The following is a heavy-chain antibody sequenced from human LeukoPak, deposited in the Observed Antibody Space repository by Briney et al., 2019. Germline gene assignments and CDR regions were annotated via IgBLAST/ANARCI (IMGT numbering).Heavy chain of an antibody. CDR3: AKRVAVIRVILVGFHKEAYYFDS. D-gene: IGHD3-22*01. CDR1: GITLSNYG. CDR2: ISDSGGST. Sequence: GGSLRLSCAVSGITLSNYGMSWVRQAPGKGLEWVAGISDSGGSTNYADSVKGRFTISRDNPKNTLYLQMNSLRAEDTAVYFCAKRVAVIRVILVGFHKEAYYFDSWGQGALVTVSS. J-gene: IGHJ4*02. V-gene: IGHV3-23*01.